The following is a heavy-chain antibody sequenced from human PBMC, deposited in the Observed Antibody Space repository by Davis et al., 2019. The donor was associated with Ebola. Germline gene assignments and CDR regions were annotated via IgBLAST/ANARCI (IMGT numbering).Heavy chain of an antibody. V-gene: IGHV4-39*07. CDR1: GGSISSSSYY. D-gene: IGHD3-3*01. Sequence: PGGSLRLSCTVSGGSISSSSYYWGWIRQPPGKGLEWIGSIYYSGSTYYNPSLKSRVTISVDTSKNQFSLKLSSVTAADTAVYYCASLLSGGTYYDFWSGYYRVGPNYFDYWGQGTLVTVSS. CDR2: IYYSGST. CDR3: ASLLSGGTYYDFWSGYYRVGPNYFDY. J-gene: IGHJ4*02.